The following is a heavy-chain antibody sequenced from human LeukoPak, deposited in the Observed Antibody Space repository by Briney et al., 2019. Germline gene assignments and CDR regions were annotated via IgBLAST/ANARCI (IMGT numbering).Heavy chain of an antibody. J-gene: IGHJ4*02. CDR1: GFTFSSYP. D-gene: IGHD5-18*01. CDR3: ASIFSSGYSYFDY. Sequence: GGSLRLSCAASGFTFSSYPIHWVRQAPGKGLDWVAVISDDGNNPYYSDSVKGRFTISRDNSKNTVYLQMNSLRAEDTAVYYCASIFSSGYSYFDYWGREPWSPSPQ. CDR2: ISDDGNNP. V-gene: IGHV3-30-3*01.